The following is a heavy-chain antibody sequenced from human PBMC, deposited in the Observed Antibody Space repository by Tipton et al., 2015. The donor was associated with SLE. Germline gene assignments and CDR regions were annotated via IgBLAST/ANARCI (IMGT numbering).Heavy chain of an antibody. CDR3: ASPSMITFGGVIPY. V-gene: IGHV4-4*08. CDR1: GGSISSYY. Sequence: TLSLTCTVSGGSISSYYWSWIRQPPGKGLEWIGYIYTSGSTNYNPSLKSRVTISVDTSKNQFSLKLSSVTAADTAVYYCASPSMITFGGVIPYWGQGTLVTVSS. J-gene: IGHJ4*02. CDR2: IYTSGST. D-gene: IGHD3-16*01.